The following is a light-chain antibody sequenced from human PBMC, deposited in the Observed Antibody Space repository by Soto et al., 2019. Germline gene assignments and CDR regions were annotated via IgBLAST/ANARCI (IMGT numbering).Light chain of an antibody. Sequence: QPVLTQSPSASASLGASVKLTCTLSSGHSSDAIAWHQQQPEKGPRYLMNLNGDGSHIKGDGIPDRFSGSSSGAERYLTISSLQSEDEADYYCQTWGTGIQVFGGGTQLTVL. CDR3: QTWGTGIQV. V-gene: IGLV4-69*01. J-gene: IGLJ2*01. CDR1: SGHSSDA. CDR2: LNGDGSH.